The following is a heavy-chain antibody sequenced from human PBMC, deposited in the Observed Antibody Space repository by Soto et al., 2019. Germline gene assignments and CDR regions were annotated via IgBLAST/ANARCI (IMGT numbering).Heavy chain of an antibody. CDR2: IKSKTDGGTT. CDR1: GLTFSNAW. J-gene: IGHJ4*02. Sequence: EVQLVESGGGLVKPGGSLRLSCAASGLTFSNAWMNWVRQAPGKGLEWVGRIKSKTDGGTTDYAAPVKGRFTISRDDSENTLYLEMNSLKTEDTAVYYCTADRAGMPTITIAYWGQGSLVTVSS. D-gene: IGHD3-3*01. CDR3: TADRAGMPTITIAY. V-gene: IGHV3-15*07.